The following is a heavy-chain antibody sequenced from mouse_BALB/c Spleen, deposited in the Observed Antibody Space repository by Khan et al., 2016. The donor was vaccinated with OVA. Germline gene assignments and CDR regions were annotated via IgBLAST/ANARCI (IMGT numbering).Heavy chain of an antibody. CDR3: TRIYRSDFDY. Sequence: VQLKQSGPELVRPGASVKISCKASGYSFTSYFMNWVMQSHGKSLEWIGRINPHIGKTFYIQRFKDKATLTVDESSSTAHMELRSLASEDSAVYYCTRIYRSDFDYWGQGTTLTVSS. D-gene: IGHD1-1*01. CDR2: INPHIGKT. CDR1: GYSFTSYF. V-gene: IGHV1-20*02. J-gene: IGHJ2*01.